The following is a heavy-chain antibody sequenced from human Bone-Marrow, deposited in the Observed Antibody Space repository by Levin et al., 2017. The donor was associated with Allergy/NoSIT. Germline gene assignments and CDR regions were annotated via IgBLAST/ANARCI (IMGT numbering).Heavy chain of an antibody. CDR1: GGSISTFY. CDR2: IHTNGNT. CDR3: ARLAPMSDHYYEGLDV. J-gene: IGHJ6*02. V-gene: IGHV4-4*07. D-gene: IGHD3-22*01. Sequence: SETLSLTCTVSGGSISTFYWNWIRQPAGKGLEWIGRIHTNGNTNYNSSLESRVTMSADTSKNQFSLKLTSVTAADTAVYYCARLAPMSDHYYEGLDVWGQGTTVTVYS.